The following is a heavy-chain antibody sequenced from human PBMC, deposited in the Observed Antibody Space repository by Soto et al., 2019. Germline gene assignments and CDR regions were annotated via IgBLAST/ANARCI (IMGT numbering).Heavy chain of an antibody. CDR1: GGTFSSYA. D-gene: IGHD3-22*01. J-gene: IGHJ6*02. CDR2: IIPIFGTA. V-gene: IGHV1-69*13. CDR3: ARVPYYYDSSGYFAQGGMDV. Sequence: SVKVSCKASGGTFSSYAISWVRQAPGQGLEWMGGIIPIFGTANYAQKCQGRVTITADESTSTAYMELSSLRSEDTAVYYCARVPYYYDSSGYFAQGGMDVWGQRTSVTVSS.